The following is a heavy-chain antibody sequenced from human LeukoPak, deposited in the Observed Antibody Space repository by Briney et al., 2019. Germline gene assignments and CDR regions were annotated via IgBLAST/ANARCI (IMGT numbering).Heavy chain of an antibody. D-gene: IGHD6-13*01. CDR1: GDSISSFY. CDR2: IYYSGST. Sequence: SETLSLTCTVSGDSISSFYWSWIRQPPGKGLEWIGYIYYSGSTNYNPSLKSRVTISVDTSKNQFSLKLSSVTAADTAVYYCARRYSSSWSSMSGFDPWGQGTLVTVSS. J-gene: IGHJ5*02. V-gene: IGHV4-59*01. CDR3: ARRYSSSWSSMSGFDP.